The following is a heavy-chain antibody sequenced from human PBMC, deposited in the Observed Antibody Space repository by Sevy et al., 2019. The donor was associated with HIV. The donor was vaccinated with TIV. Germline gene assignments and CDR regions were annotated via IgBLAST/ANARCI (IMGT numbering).Heavy chain of an antibody. CDR2: IYYSGSA. J-gene: IGHJ4*02. D-gene: IGHD3-3*01. CDR1: GGSISSSNYY. CDR3: ARRDYYGSSDS. V-gene: IGHV4-39*01. Sequence: SETLSLTCTVSGGSISSSNYYWGWIRQPPGKGLEWIGTIYYSGSAYYNSSLKSRVTIFIDTSNNQFSLRLSSVTAADTAVYYCARRDYYGSSDSWGQGTLVTASS.